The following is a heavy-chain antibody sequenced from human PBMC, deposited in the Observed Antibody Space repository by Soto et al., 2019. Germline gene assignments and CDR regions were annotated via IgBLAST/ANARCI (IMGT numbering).Heavy chain of an antibody. J-gene: IGHJ6*02. Sequence: GGSLRLSCAASGFTVSSYGMHWVRQAPGKGLEWVAVISYDGSNKYYADSVKGRFTISRDNSKNTLYLQMNSLRAEDTAVYYCAKDGHMTARYGMDVWGQGTTVTVSS. CDR3: AKDGHMTARYGMDV. V-gene: IGHV3-30*18. CDR1: GFTVSSYG. CDR2: ISYDGSNK.